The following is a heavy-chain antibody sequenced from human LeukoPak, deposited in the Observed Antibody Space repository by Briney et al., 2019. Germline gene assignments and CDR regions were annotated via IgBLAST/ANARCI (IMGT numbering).Heavy chain of an antibody. CDR1: GYTFTGYY. Sequence: ASVKVSCKASGYTFTGYYMHWVRQAPGQGLEWMGWINHNSGGTNYAQKFQGWVTMTRDTSISTAYMELSRLRSDDTAVYYCARSIAAAGTGGMDVWGQGTTVTVSS. V-gene: IGHV1-2*04. D-gene: IGHD6-13*01. CDR3: ARSIAAAGTGGMDV. CDR2: INHNSGGT. J-gene: IGHJ6*02.